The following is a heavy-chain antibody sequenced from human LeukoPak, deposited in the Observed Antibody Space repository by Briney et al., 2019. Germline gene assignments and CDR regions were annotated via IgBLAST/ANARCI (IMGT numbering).Heavy chain of an antibody. J-gene: IGHJ4*02. D-gene: IGHD2-2*01. CDR2: ISYDGSNK. Sequence: PGRSLRLSCAASGFTFSSYGMHWVRQAPGKGLEWVAVISYDGSNKYYADSVKGRFTISRDNSKNTLYLQMNSLRAEDTAVNYCAKDHLMGCSSTSCGFDYWGQGTLVTVSS. V-gene: IGHV3-30*18. CDR1: GFTFSSYG. CDR3: AKDHLMGCSSTSCGFDY.